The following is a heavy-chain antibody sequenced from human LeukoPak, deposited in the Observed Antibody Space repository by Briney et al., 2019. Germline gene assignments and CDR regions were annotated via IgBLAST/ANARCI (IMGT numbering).Heavy chain of an antibody. CDR2: IYPGDSDT. V-gene: IGHV5-51*01. CDR3: ARRSSGWYLDY. J-gene: IGHJ4*02. CDR1: GFSFTNYW. D-gene: IGHD6-19*01. Sequence: GESLKISCKGSGFSFTNYWIGWVRQMPGKGLEWMGIIYPGDSDTRYSPSFKGQVTISADKSISTAYLQWSSLKASDTAMYYCARRSSGWYLDYWGQGTLVTVSS.